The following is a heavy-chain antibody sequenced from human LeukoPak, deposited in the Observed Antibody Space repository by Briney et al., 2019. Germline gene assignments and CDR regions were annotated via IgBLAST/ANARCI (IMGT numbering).Heavy chain of an antibody. CDR1: GGSISSGGYY. Sequence: PSQTLTLTCTVSGGSISSGGYYWSWIRQPPGKGLEWIGYIYYSGSTYYNPSLKSRVTISVDTSKNQFSLKLSSVTVADTAVYYCAKAPRITMVRGAIDYWGQGTLVTVSS. CDR2: IYYSGST. D-gene: IGHD3-10*01. V-gene: IGHV4-30-4*01. CDR3: AKAPRITMVRGAIDY. J-gene: IGHJ4*02.